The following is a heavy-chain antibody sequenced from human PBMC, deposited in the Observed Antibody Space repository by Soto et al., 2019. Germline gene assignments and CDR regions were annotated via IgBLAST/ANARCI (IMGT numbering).Heavy chain of an antibody. CDR1: GFTFSSYA. CDR2: ISYDGSNK. J-gene: IGHJ6*02. CDR3: AREGEFCSSTSCYPGDYYYGMDV. D-gene: IGHD2-2*01. Sequence: QVQLVESGGGVVQPGRSLRLSCAASGFTFSSYAMHWVRQAPGKGLEWVAVISYDGSNKYYADSVKGRFTICRDNSKNTLYLQMNSLRAEDTAVYYCAREGEFCSSTSCYPGDYYYGMDVWGQGTTVTVSS. V-gene: IGHV3-30-3*01.